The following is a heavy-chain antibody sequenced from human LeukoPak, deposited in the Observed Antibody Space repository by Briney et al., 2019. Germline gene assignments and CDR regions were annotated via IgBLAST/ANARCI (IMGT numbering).Heavy chain of an antibody. CDR3: AASLKHCSSNANCPQEIAFDV. CDR1: GYGFASYW. V-gene: IGHV5-51*01. J-gene: IGHJ3*01. CDR2: IYPGDSDS. D-gene: IGHD2-2*01. Sequence: GESMKISCQASGYGFASYWIGWVRQMPGKGLEWMAIIYPGDSDSTYSPSFQGQVTISVDKSISTAYLQWSSLKASDTATYYCAASLKHCSSNANCPQEIAFDVWGQGTMVIVSS.